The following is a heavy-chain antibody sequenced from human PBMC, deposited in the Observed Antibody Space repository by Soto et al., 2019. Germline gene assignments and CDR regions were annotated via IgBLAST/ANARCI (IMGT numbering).Heavy chain of an antibody. CDR1: GYTFSNYG. J-gene: IGHJ2*01. Sequence: QVQLVQSGAEVKKPGASVKVSCKASGYTFSNYGIHWVRQAPGQRLEWMGWINAGNGNTKYSQKCQDRVTITRDTSATTAYMELSSRRSEDTAVFYCARSGYSSGWYHWYFDLWGRGTLVTVSS. V-gene: IGHV1-3*01. CDR2: INAGNGNT. CDR3: ARSGYSSGWYHWYFDL. D-gene: IGHD6-19*01.